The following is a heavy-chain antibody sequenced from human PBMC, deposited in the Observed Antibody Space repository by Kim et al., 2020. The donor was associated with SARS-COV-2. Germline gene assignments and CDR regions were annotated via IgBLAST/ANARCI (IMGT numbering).Heavy chain of an antibody. CDR3: ARDPATVTNFDY. D-gene: IGHD4-17*01. CDR1: GFTFSSYA. Sequence: GGSLRLSCAASGFTFSSYAMHWVRQAPGKGLEWVAVISYDGSNKYYADSVKGRFTISRDNSKNTLYLQMNSLRAEDTAVYYCARDPATVTNFDYWGQGTLVTVSS. J-gene: IGHJ4*02. CDR2: ISYDGSNK. V-gene: IGHV3-30*04.